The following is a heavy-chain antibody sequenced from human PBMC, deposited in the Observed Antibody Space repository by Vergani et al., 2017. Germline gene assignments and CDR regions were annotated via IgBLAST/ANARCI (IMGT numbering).Heavy chain of an antibody. CDR1: GFTFSSYS. V-gene: IGHV3-21*04. CDR3: AKGMGPSTGTNDY. CDR2: ISSSSSYI. Sequence: EVQLVESGGGLVKPGGSLRLSCAASGFTFSSYSMNWVRQAPGKGLEWVSSISSSSSYIYYADSVKGRFTISRDNAKNSLYLQMNSLRAEDTALYYCAKGMGPSTGTNDYWGQGTLVTVSS. J-gene: IGHJ4*02. D-gene: IGHD1-7*01.